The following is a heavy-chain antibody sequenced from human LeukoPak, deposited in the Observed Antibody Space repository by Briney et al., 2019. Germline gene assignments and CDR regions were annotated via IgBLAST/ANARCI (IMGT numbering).Heavy chain of an antibody. CDR2: IYYSGST. D-gene: IGHD5-24*01. CDR3: ARGARAGYNLEPFDY. CDR1: GGSMSSYY. Sequence: SETLSLTCTVSGGSMSSYYWSWIRQPPGKGLEWLGYIYYSGSTKYNPSFKSRVTISVDTSKNQFSLKLSSVTAADTAVYYCARGARAGYNLEPFDYWGQGTLVTVSS. J-gene: IGHJ4*02. V-gene: IGHV4-59*08.